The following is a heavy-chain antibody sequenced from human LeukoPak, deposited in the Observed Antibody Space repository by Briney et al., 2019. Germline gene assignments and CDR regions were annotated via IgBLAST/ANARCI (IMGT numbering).Heavy chain of an antibody. V-gene: IGHV4-4*07. Sequence: SETLSLTCTVSGGSISSYYWSWIRQPAGKGLEWIGRIYTSGSTNYNPSLKSRVTMSVDTSKNQFSLKLSSVTAADTAVYYCAREYYDFWSGYPYYYYYYYVDVWGKGTTVTVSS. CDR3: AREYYDFWSGYPYYYYYYYVDV. D-gene: IGHD3-3*01. J-gene: IGHJ6*03. CDR1: GGSISSYY. CDR2: IYTSGST.